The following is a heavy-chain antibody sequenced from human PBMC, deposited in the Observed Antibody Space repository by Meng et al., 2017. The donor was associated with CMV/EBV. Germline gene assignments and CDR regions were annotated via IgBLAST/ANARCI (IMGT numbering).Heavy chain of an antibody. Sequence: GESLKISCAASGFTFSSYWMSWVRQAPGKGLEWVANIKQDGSEKYYVDSVKGRFTISRDNAKNSLYLQMNGLRAEDTAVYYCARAGFLEWAFDYWGQGTLVTVSS. CDR1: GFTFSSYW. V-gene: IGHV3-7*01. D-gene: IGHD3-3*01. J-gene: IGHJ4*02. CDR3: ARAGFLEWAFDY. CDR2: IKQDGSEK.